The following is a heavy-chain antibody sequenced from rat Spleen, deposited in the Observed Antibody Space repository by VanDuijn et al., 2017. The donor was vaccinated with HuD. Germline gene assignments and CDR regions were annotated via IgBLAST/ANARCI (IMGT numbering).Heavy chain of an antibody. Sequence: QVQLKESGPGLVQPSQTLSLTCTVAGFSLTSYNVHWVRQPPGKGLEWMGVIWNTGGTRYNSALKSRSSISKDTSKSQVFLKMNSLQTEDTATYYCARDKGSLYVMDAWGQGASVTVSS. V-gene: IGHV2-41*01. J-gene: IGHJ4*01. CDR1: GFSLTSYN. CDR2: IWNTGGT. CDR3: ARDKGSLYVMDA. D-gene: IGHD5-1*01.